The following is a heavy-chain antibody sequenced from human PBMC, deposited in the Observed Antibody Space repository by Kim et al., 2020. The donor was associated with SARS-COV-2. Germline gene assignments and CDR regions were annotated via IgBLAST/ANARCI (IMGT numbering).Heavy chain of an antibody. V-gene: IGHV4-59*01. J-gene: IGHJ3*02. Sequence: SETLSLTCTVSGGSISSYYWSWIRQPPGKGLEWIGYIYYSGSTNYNPSLKSRVTISVDTSKNQFSLKLSSVTAADTAVYYCARGGYYERGAFDIWGQGTMVTVSS. CDR1: GGSISSYY. CDR3: ARGGYYERGAFDI. CDR2: IYYSGST. D-gene: IGHD3-3*01.